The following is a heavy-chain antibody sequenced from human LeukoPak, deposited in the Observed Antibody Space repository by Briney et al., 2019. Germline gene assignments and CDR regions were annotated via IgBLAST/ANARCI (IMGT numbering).Heavy chain of an antibody. J-gene: IGHJ6*03. CDR1: GATFSSYA. CDR3: ARMKDTAMVTSGWYYYYMDV. V-gene: IGHV1-69*05. Sequence: SVKLSRNSSGATFSSYAISWVRQAPGQGLEWMGGLIPIFGTANYAQKFQGRVTITTDESTSTAHMELSSLRSEDTAVYYCARMKDTAMVTSGWYYYYMDVWGKGTTVTVSS. D-gene: IGHD5-18*01. CDR2: LIPIFGTA.